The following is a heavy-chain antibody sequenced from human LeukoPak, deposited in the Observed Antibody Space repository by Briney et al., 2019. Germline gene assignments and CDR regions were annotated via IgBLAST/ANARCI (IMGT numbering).Heavy chain of an antibody. D-gene: IGHD2-2*01. CDR2: IKQDGSEK. Sequence: GGSLRLSCVVSGFTFSSYWMSWVRQAPGKGLEWVANIKQDGSEKYYVDSVRGRFTISRDNAKNSLFLQMNSLRAEDTAVYYCGRGGVPATSRIKADFDYWGQGTLVTVSS. CDR1: GFTFSSYW. V-gene: IGHV3-7*01. J-gene: IGHJ4*02. CDR3: GRGGVPATSRIKADFDY.